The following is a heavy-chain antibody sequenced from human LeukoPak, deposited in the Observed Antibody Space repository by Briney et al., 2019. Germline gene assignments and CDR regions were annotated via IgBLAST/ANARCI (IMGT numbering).Heavy chain of an antibody. V-gene: IGHV4-4*09. CDR3: ARQKCTSTSCLTKNAFDI. Sequence: AHTLSPVCTVSSSSRGYYWSWIRQLPGKGLEWIEYIYTSGSTNYNPSLESRVTISVDTSKNQFSLDLSSVTAADTAVYYCARQKCTSTSCLTKNAFDIWGQGTMVTVSS. J-gene: IGHJ3*02. CDR1: SSSRGYY. CDR2: IYTSGST. D-gene: IGHD2-2*01.